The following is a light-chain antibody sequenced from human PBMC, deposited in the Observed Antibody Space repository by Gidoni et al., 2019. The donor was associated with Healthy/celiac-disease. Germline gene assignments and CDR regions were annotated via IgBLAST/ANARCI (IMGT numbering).Light chain of an antibody. CDR3: QQYNNWPFT. J-gene: IGKJ3*01. V-gene: IGKV3-15*01. CDR2: GAS. Sequence: EILMPHSPATLSVSPGERATLSGRASQSVSSNLAWYQQKPGQAPRLLIYGASTRATGIPARFSGSGSGTEFTLTISSLQSEDFAVYYCQQYNNWPFTFGHGTKVEIK. CDR1: QSVSSN.